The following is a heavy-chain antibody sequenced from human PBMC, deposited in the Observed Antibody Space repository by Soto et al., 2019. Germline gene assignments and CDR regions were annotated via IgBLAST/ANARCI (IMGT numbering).Heavy chain of an antibody. V-gene: IGHV4-34*01. D-gene: IGHD3-22*01. CDR1: GGSFSGYY. J-gene: IGHJ5*01. CDR3: ARVNDSCGYYDS. CDR2: INHSGST. Sequence: SETLSLTCAVYGGSFSGYYWSWIRQPPGKGLEWIGEINHSGSTNYNPSLKSRVTISVDTTKNQLSLKLSSVTTADTAVYCCARVNDSCGYYDSWGQGTLVTVSS.